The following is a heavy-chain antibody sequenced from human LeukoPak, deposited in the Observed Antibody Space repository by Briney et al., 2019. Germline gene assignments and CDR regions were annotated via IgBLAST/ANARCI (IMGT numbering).Heavy chain of an antibody. J-gene: IGHJ4*02. CDR2: IYWDDDK. V-gene: IGHV2-5*02. D-gene: IGHD2-15*01. CDR1: GFSLSTSGVG. Sequence: SGPTLVNPTQTLTLTCTFSGFSLSTSGVGVGWIRQPPGKALEWLALIYWDDDKRYSPSLKSRLTITKDTSKNQVVLTMTNMDPVDTATYYCAHASCSGGSCYPGFDYWGQGTLVTVSS. CDR3: AHASCSGGSCYPGFDY.